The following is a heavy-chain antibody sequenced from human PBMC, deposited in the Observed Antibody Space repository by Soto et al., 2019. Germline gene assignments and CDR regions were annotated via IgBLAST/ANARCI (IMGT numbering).Heavy chain of an antibody. CDR2: IIPIFGTA. V-gene: IGHV1-69*13. J-gene: IGHJ4*02. CDR1: GGTFSSYA. D-gene: IGHD3-22*01. CDR3: ARDSSDNYYDSSGYYPLDY. Sequence: SVKVSCKASGGTFSSYAISWVRQAPGQGLEWMGGIIPIFGTANYAQKFQGRVTITADESTSTAYMELSSLRSEDTAVYYCARDSSDNYYDSSGYYPLDYWGQGTLVTVSS.